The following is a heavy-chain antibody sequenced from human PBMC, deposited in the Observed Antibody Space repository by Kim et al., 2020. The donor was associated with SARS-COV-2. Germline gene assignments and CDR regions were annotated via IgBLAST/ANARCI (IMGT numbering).Heavy chain of an antibody. Sequence: GGSLRLSCAASGFTFSDYYMSWIRQAPGKGLEWVSYISSSSSYTNYADSVKGRFTISRDNAKNSLYLQMNSLRAEDTAVYYCARVVYRRGWLVPDWGQGTLVTVSS. CDR3: ARVVYRRGWLVPD. J-gene: IGHJ4*02. V-gene: IGHV3-11*06. D-gene: IGHD6-19*01. CDR2: ISSSSSYT. CDR1: GFTFSDYY.